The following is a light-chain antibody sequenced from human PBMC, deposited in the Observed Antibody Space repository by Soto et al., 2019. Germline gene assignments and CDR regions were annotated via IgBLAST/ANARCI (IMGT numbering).Light chain of an antibody. V-gene: IGKV3-20*01. CDR2: ATS. CDR1: QSVISNY. CDR3: QQDSRSSVT. J-gene: IGKJ4*01. Sequence: EIVLTQSPGTLSLSPGVRATLSCRASQSVISNYLAWYQQKPGQAPRLLIYATSSRATGIPDRFSGSGSGTDFTLTISRVEPEDFAVYYCQQDSRSSVTFGGGTKLEIK.